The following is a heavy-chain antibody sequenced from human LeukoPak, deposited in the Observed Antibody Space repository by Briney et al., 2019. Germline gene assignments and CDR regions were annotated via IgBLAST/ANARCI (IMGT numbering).Heavy chain of an antibody. CDR3: ARDKSSSYGLAQH. Sequence: PSETLSLTCTVSGYSISSAYYWGWIRQPPGKGLEWMGSIYHSGSTYYNPSLKSRVTMSVDTSKNQLSLKLSSVTAADTAVYYCARDKSSSYGLAQHWGQGTLVTVSS. CDR2: IYHSGST. J-gene: IGHJ1*01. CDR1: GYSISSAYY. V-gene: IGHV4-38-2*02. D-gene: IGHD3-22*01.